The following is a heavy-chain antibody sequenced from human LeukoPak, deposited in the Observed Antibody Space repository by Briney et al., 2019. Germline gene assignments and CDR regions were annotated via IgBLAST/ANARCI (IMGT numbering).Heavy chain of an antibody. CDR2: IRGSGGST. D-gene: IGHD1-7*01. CDR1: GFTFSSYA. V-gene: IGHV3-23*01. J-gene: IGHJ6*02. Sequence: GGSLRLFCATSGFTFSSYAMSWVRQAPGKGLEWVSAIRGSGGSTYYADSVKGRFTISRDNSKNTLYLQMNSLRAEDTAVYYCAKGTSPYYYGMDVWGQGTTVAVSS. CDR3: AKGTSPYYYGMDV.